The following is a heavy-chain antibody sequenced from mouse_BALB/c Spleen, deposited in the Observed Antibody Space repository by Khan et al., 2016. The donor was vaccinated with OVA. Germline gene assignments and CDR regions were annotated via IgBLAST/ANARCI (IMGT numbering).Heavy chain of an antibody. V-gene: IGHV3-2*02. CDR1: GYSITSDYA. CDR3: ERIQGGDFDY. J-gene: IGHJ2*01. Sequence: EVKLLESGPGLVKPSQSLSLTCTVTGYSITSDYAWNWIRQFPGNKLEWMGYISYSGNTKYNPSLKSLISITRDTSKNQFFLQLNFVTIEDTATYYKERIQGGDFDYWGQGTTLTVSS. CDR2: ISYSGNT. D-gene: IGHD3-2*02.